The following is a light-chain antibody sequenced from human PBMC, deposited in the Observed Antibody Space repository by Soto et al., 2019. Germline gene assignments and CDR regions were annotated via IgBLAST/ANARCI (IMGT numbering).Light chain of an antibody. Sequence: QSALTQPASVSGSPGQSITISCTGTSSDVGGYNYVSWYQQHPGKAPKLIISDVSNRPSGVSNRFSGSKSGNTASLTISGLQAEDEADYYCNSYTSSSTHVFGTGTKPPS. J-gene: IGLJ1*01. V-gene: IGLV2-14*03. CDR1: SSDVGGYNY. CDR3: NSYTSSSTHV. CDR2: DVS.